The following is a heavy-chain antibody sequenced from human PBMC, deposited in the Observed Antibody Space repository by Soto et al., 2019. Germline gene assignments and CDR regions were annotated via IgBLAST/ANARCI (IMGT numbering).Heavy chain of an antibody. D-gene: IGHD2-15*01. J-gene: IGHJ4*02. V-gene: IGHV1-8*01. Sequence: QVQLVQSGAEVKKPGASVKVSCKASGYTFTSYDINWVRQATGQGLEWMGWMNPNSGNTGYAQQFQGRVTMTRNTSISTAYREKSSLGTDDTAVYYWAREKYGGYSDYWGQGTLVTVSA. CDR3: AREKYGGYSDY. CDR1: GYTFTSYD. CDR2: MNPNSGNT.